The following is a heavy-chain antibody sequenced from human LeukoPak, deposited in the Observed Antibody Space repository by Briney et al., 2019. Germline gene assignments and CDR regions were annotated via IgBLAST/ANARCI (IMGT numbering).Heavy chain of an antibody. Sequence: GASVKVSCKASGYTFTGYYMHWVRQAPGQGLEWMGRINPNSGGTNYAQKCKGRVTMTRDTSIITAYMEMSRLRSDDTAVYYCASDTELGYCSGGSCYYDYWGQGTLVTVSS. V-gene: IGHV1-2*06. CDR2: INPNSGGT. CDR1: GYTFTGYY. J-gene: IGHJ4*02. CDR3: ASDTELGYCSGGSCYYDY. D-gene: IGHD2-15*01.